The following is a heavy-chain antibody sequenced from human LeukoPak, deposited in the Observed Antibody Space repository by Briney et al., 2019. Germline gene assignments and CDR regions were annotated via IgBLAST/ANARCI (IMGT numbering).Heavy chain of an antibody. D-gene: IGHD3-3*01. Sequence: GASVKVSCKASGYTFTGYYMHWVRQAPGQGLEWMGWINPNSGGTNYARKFQGRVTMTRDTSISTAYMELSRLRSDDTAVYYCARAFTIFGVVRPDYFDYWGQGTLVTVSS. J-gene: IGHJ4*02. CDR1: GYTFTGYY. CDR2: INPNSGGT. V-gene: IGHV1-2*02. CDR3: ARAFTIFGVVRPDYFDY.